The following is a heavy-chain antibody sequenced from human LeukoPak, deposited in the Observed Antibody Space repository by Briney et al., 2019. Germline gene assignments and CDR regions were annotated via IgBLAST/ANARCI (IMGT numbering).Heavy chain of an antibody. CDR3: AREYTAMAYDY. CDR2: ISSSSSTI. Sequence: GGSLRLSCAAPGFTFSSYSMNWVRQAPGKGLEWVSYISSSSSTIYYADSVKGRFTISRDNAKNSLFLQMNNLRVDDSAVYYCAREYTAMAYDYWGQGNLVTVSS. V-gene: IGHV3-48*04. D-gene: IGHD5-18*01. J-gene: IGHJ4*02. CDR1: GFTFSSYS.